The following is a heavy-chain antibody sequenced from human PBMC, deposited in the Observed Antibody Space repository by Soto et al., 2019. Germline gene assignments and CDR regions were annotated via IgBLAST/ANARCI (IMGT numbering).Heavy chain of an antibody. V-gene: IGHV4-39*01. CDR2: IYYSGST. J-gene: IGHJ3*02. CDR3: SRHEATVNAFDI. D-gene: IGHD4-17*01. Sequence: PSETLSLTCTVSGGSISSSSYYWGWIRQPPGKGLEWIGSIYYSGSTYYNTSLKSRVTISVDTSKNQFSLKLSSVTAAVTSVYYFSRHEATVNAFDILGQGSMVTVSS. CDR1: GGSISSSSYY.